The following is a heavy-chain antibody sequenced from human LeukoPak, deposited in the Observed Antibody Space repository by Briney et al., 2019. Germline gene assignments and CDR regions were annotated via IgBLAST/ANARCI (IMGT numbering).Heavy chain of an antibody. D-gene: IGHD2-15*01. CDR1: GGSVSGYY. Sequence: SETLSLTCVVSGGSVSGYYWGWIRQPPGRGLEWIGYVHYSGSTNYNPSFKSRITISVDTSRNQFSLQLSSVTAADTAVYYCARIHRYCSGGACYVLDNWGQGTLVAVSS. CDR3: ARIHRYCSGGACYVLDN. CDR2: VHYSGST. J-gene: IGHJ4*02. V-gene: IGHV4-59*02.